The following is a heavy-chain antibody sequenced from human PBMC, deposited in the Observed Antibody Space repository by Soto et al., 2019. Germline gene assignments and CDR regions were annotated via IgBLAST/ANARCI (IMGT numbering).Heavy chain of an antibody. CDR1: GFTFKNFA. D-gene: IGHD3-10*01. Sequence: EVQLLESGGGLVQPGGSLRLSCAASGFTFKNFAMSWVRQAPGKGMEWVSAIGGSGSSAHYADSVKGRFTVSRDDSKSTLYLQMSGLRVDDTALYYCAKDAVPYNGGWDWFDLWGQGTLVTVSS. CDR2: IGGSGSSA. V-gene: IGHV3-23*01. J-gene: IGHJ5*02. CDR3: AKDAVPYNGGWDWFDL.